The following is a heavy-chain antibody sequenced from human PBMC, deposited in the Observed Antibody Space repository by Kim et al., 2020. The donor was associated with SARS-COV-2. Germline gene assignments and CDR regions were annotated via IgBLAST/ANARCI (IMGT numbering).Heavy chain of an antibody. D-gene: IGHD1-1*01. V-gene: IGHV4-59*01. J-gene: IGHJ3*02. Sequence: NYNPSLKRRVTISVDTSKNQFSLKLSSVTAADTAVYYCARSGQRGAFDIWGQGTMVTVSS. CDR3: ARSGQRGAFDI.